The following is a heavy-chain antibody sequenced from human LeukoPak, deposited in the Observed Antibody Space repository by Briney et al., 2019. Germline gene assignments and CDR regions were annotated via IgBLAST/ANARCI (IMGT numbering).Heavy chain of an antibody. J-gene: IGHJ3*02. CDR1: GYIFTGYY. Sequence: ASVKVSCKASGYIFTGYYMHWVRQAPRQRLEWMGWINAGNGNTKYSQEFQGRVTITRDTSASTAYMELSSLRSEDMAVYYCASHMVRGENDAFDIWGQGTMVTVSS. D-gene: IGHD3-10*01. V-gene: IGHV1-3*03. CDR3: ASHMVRGENDAFDI. CDR2: INAGNGNT.